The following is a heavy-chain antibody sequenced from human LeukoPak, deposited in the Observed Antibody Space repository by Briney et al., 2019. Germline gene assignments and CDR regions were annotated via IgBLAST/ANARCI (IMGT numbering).Heavy chain of an antibody. CDR2: IYTRGST. CDR1: GGSISSGTYY. CDR3: AREDYSSGWYFDY. J-gene: IGHJ4*02. D-gene: IGHD6-19*01. Sequence: PSQTLSLTCTVSGGSISSGTYYWSWIRQPAGKGLEWIGRIYTRGSTNYNPSLKSRLTISVDTYKNQLSLRLSSVTAADTAVYYCAREDYSSGWYFDYWGQGTLVTVSS. V-gene: IGHV4-61*02.